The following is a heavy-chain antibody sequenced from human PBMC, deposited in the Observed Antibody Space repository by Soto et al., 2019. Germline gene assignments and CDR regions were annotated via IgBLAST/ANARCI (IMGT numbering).Heavy chain of an antibody. D-gene: IGHD6-13*01. V-gene: IGHV6-1*01. CDR2: TYYRSKWYN. Sequence: SQTLSLTCAISGDSVFSNSAAWNWIRQSPSRGLEWLGRTYYRSKWYNDYAVSVKSRITINPDTSKNQFSLQLNSVTPEDTAVYYCAREAAGIDGYYYYGIDVWGQGTTVTVSS. CDR1: GDSVFSNSAA. CDR3: AREAAGIDGYYYYGIDV. J-gene: IGHJ6*02.